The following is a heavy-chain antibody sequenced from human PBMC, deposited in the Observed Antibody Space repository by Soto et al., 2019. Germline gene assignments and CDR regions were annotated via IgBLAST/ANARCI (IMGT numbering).Heavy chain of an antibody. J-gene: IGHJ4*01. CDR2: IHYSGST. CDR3: ARVRGSGSYAAYHFDS. V-gene: IGHV4-31*03. D-gene: IGHD3-10*01. Sequence: PSETLSLTCTVSGGSISNGGYYWNWVRQHPGKGLEWIGYIHYSGSTWYNPSLESRVTISVDTSKDQFSLKLRSVTAADTAVYYCARVRGSGSYAAYHFDSWGQGNLVTVSS. CDR1: GGSISNGGYY.